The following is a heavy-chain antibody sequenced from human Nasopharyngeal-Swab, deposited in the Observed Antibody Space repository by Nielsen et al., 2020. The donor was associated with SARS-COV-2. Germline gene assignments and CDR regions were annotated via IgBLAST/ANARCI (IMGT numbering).Heavy chain of an antibody. CDR2: ISGSGGST. D-gene: IGHD3-16*01. CDR3: ARGGVRSYWFDP. Sequence: ETLSLTCAASGFTFSSYAMSWVRQAPGKGLEWVSTISGSGGSTYYADSVKGRFTISRDNSKNTLYLQMSSLRAEDTAVYYCARGGVRSYWFDPWGQGTLVTVSS. CDR1: GFTFSSYA. J-gene: IGHJ5*02. V-gene: IGHV3-23*01.